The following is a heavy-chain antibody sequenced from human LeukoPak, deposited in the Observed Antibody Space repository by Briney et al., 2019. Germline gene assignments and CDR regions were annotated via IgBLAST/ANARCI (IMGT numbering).Heavy chain of an antibody. V-gene: IGHV1-18*01. CDR1: GYTFTSYG. J-gene: IGHJ4*02. Sequence: ASVKVSCKASGYTFTSYGISWVRQAPGQGLEWMGWISAYNGNTNYAQKLQGRVTMTTDTSTSTAYMELRSLRPDDTAVYYCARDFITMVRGVISPGFNHWGQGTLVTVSS. CDR3: ARDFITMVRGVISPGFNH. D-gene: IGHD3-10*01. CDR2: ISAYNGNT.